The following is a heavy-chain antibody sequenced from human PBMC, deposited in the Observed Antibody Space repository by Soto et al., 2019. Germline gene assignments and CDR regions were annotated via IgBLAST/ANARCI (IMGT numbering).Heavy chain of an antibody. Sequence: SETLSLTCAVYGXSFSGYYWSWIRQPPGKGLEWIGEINQSGSTNYNPSLKSRVTISIDTYKKQFSLNLSSVTAADTAVYYCARGGDYEGWGQGTLVTVSS. J-gene: IGHJ4*02. V-gene: IGHV4-34*01. CDR1: GXSFSGYY. CDR2: INQSGST. D-gene: IGHD4-17*01. CDR3: ARGGDYEG.